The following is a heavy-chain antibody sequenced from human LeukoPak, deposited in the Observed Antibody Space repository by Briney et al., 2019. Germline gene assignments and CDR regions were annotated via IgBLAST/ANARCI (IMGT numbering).Heavy chain of an antibody. V-gene: IGHV4-39*07. CDR3: ARYYGWGSYYNDGIGY. CDR1: GGSISSSSYY. CDR2: IYYSGST. Sequence: SETLSLTCTVSGGSISSSSYYWGWIRQPPGKGLEWIVSIYYSGSTYYNPSLKCRVTISVDTSKNQFSLKLSSVTAADTAVYYCARYYGWGSYYNDGIGYWGQGTLVTVSS. J-gene: IGHJ4*02. D-gene: IGHD3-10*01.